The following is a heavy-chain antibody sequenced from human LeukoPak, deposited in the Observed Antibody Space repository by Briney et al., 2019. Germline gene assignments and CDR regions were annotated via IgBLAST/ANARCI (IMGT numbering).Heavy chain of an antibody. CDR2: ISWNSGSI. CDR3: AKGGYCSSTSCLYYYYGMDV. Sequence: GGSLRLSCAASGFTFDDYAMHWVRQAPGKGLEWVSGISWNSGSIGYADSVKDRFTISRDNAKNSLYLQMNSLRAEDTALYYCAKGGYCSSTSCLYYYYGMDVWGQGTTVTVSS. D-gene: IGHD2-2*03. CDR1: GFTFDDYA. J-gene: IGHJ6*02. V-gene: IGHV3-9*01.